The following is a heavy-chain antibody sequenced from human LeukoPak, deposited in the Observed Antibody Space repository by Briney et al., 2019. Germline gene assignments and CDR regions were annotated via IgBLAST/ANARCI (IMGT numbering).Heavy chain of an antibody. J-gene: IGHJ6*02. Sequence: GRSLRLSCAASGFMFRSFAMHWVRQAPGRGLEWVAVISYDGSNKYYADSVKGRFTMSRDNSESTVYLQLNNLRAEDTALYYCARDEDNWNYGGGYYRYNGMDVWGQGTTVTVS. D-gene: IGHD1-7*01. CDR2: ISYDGSNK. CDR3: ARDEDNWNYGGGYYRYNGMDV. V-gene: IGHV3-30-3*01. CDR1: GFMFRSFA.